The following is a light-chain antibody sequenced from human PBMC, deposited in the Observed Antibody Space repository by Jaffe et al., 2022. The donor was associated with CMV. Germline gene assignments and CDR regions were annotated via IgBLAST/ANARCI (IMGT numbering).Light chain of an antibody. CDR2: YAS. V-gene: IGKV6-21*01. Sequence: EIVLTQSPDFQSATPKEKVTISCRASQSIGSSLHWYQQKPDQSPKLVIKYASQTVSGVPSRFSGSGSGTDFILTINGLEAEDVATYYCHQSSGLPRTFGQGTKVEIK. J-gene: IGKJ1*01. CDR1: QSIGSS. CDR3: HQSSGLPRT.